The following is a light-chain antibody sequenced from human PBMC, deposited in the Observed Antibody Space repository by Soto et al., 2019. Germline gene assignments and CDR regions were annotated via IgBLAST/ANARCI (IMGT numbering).Light chain of an antibody. J-gene: IGKJ1*01. CDR2: GAS. V-gene: IGKV3-20*01. CDR1: QSVSSSY. Sequence: EIVLTQSPGTLSLSPGERATLSCRASQSVSSSYLAWYQQKPGQAPRPLIYGASSRATGIPDRFSGSGSGTDFTLTISRLEPADFAVYYCQQYGSSPRTFGQGTKVEMK. CDR3: QQYGSSPRT.